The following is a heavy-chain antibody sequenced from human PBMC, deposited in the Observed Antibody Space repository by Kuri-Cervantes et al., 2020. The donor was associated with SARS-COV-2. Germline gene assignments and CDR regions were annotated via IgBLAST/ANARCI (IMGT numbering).Heavy chain of an antibody. V-gene: IGHV4-39*01. CDR1: AGSISSSSYY. J-gene: IGHJ3*02. D-gene: IGHD6-19*01. CDR3: ARYSSGWYWGGAFDI. Sequence: SETLSLTCTVSAGSISSSSYYWGWIRQPPGKGLEWIGSMYYSGSTFYNPSLKSRVTISVDTSKNQFSLKLSSVTAADTAVYYCARYSSGWYWGGAFDIWGQGTMVTVSS. CDR2: MYYSGST.